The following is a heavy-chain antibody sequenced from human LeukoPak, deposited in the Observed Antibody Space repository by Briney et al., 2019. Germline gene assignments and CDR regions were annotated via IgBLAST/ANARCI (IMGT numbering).Heavy chain of an antibody. CDR1: GFTFSSYA. CDR3: ARVSYCTNGVCYPDYYYGMDV. Sequence: GRFLRLSCAASGFTFSSYAMHWVRQAPGKGLEWVAVISYDGSNKYYADSVKGRFTISRDNSKNTLCLQMNSLRAEDTAVYYCARVSYCTNGVCYPDYYYGMDVWGQGTTVTVSS. J-gene: IGHJ6*02. V-gene: IGHV3-30-3*01. D-gene: IGHD2-8*01. CDR2: ISYDGSNK.